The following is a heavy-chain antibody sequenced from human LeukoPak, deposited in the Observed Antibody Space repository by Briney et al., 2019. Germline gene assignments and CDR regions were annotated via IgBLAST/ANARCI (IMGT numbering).Heavy chain of an antibody. D-gene: IGHD4-11*01. Sequence: PSETLSLTCTVSGGSISSYYWSWIRQPAGKGLEWIGRIYTSGSPNYNPSLKSRVIMSVDTSKDQFSLNLTSVTAADTAVYYCARDKTTWGFDAFDIWGQGTMVTVSS. CDR3: ARDKTTWGFDAFDI. CDR2: IYTSGSP. CDR1: GGSISSYY. V-gene: IGHV4-4*07. J-gene: IGHJ3*02.